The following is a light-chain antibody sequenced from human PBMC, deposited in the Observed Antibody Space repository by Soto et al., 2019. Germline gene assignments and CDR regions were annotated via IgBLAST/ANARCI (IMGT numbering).Light chain of an antibody. Sequence: QSVLTQPPSASGSPGQSVTISCTGTSSDVGGYNYVSWYQQHPGKAPKLMIYEVSKRPSGVPDRFSGSKSGNTASLTVSGLQAEDEADKYCSSSAASNIYVSGTVTKV. J-gene: IGLJ1*01. CDR2: EVS. CDR1: SSDVGGYNY. CDR3: SSSAASNIYV. V-gene: IGLV2-8*01.